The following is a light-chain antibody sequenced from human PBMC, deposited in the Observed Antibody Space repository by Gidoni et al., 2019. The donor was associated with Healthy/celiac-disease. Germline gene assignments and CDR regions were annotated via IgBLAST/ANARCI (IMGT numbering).Light chain of an antibody. Sequence: EIVLTQSPGTLSLAPGERATLSCRASQSGSSSYLAWYKQKPGQAPRLLIYGASSRATGIPDRLSGSGSGTDFTLTISRLEPEDLAVDYCQQYGSLRWTFGQGTKVEIK. J-gene: IGKJ1*01. CDR3: QQYGSLRWT. V-gene: IGKV3-20*01. CDR2: GAS. CDR1: QSGSSSY.